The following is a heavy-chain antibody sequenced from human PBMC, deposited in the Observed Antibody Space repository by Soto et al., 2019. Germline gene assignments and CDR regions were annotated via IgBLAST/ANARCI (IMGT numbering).Heavy chain of an antibody. CDR3: ARVASDYINSVDH. V-gene: IGHV3-23*01. CDR1: GYTFNAYA. D-gene: IGHD4-4*01. Sequence: EVQLLESGGGLVLPGGPLRLSCAASGYTFNAYAMTWVPQAPGKGLEWVSSLGGSGGNRYYAASVKGRFTISRDDSKDALDLQMNSLRVEDTAVYYCARVASDYINSVDHWGQGILVTVSS. J-gene: IGHJ4*02. CDR2: LGGSGGNR.